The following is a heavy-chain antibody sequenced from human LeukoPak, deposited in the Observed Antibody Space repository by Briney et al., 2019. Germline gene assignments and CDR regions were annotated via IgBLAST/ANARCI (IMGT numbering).Heavy chain of an antibody. D-gene: IGHD1-26*01. Sequence: PGGSLRLSCAASGFNFDGYGMHWVRQAPGKGLEWVAFIRYDGSDKYYADSVKGRFTISRDNSKNTLYLQMNSLKASDTAMYYCARRRDLYSGSYYPFDYWGQGTLVTVSS. V-gene: IGHV3-30*02. CDR1: GFNFDGYG. CDR2: IRYDGSDK. CDR3: ARRRDLYSGSYYPFDY. J-gene: IGHJ4*02.